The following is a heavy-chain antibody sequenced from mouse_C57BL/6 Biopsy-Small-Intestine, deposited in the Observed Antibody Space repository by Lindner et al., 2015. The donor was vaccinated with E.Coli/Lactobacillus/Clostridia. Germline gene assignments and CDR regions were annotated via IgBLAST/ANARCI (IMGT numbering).Heavy chain of an antibody. D-gene: IGHD1-1*01. V-gene: IGHV1-4*01. CDR1: GYTFTSYT. CDR2: INPSSGYT. CDR3: ARGADTVADY. J-gene: IGHJ2*01. Sequence: VQLQESGAELARPGASVKMSCKASGYTFTSYTMHWVKQRPGQGLEWIGYINPSSGYTKYNQKFKDKATLTADKSSSTAYMQLSSLTSEDSAVYYCARGADTVADYWGQGTTLTVSS.